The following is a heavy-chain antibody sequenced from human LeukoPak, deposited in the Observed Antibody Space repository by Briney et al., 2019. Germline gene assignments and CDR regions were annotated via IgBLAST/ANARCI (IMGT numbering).Heavy chain of an antibody. V-gene: IGHV4-34*01. CDR2: INHSGST. CDR1: GGSFSGYY. Sequence: SETLSLICAVYGGSFSGYYWSWIRQPPGKGLEWIGEINHSGSTNYNPSLKSRVTISVDTSKNQFSLKLSSVTAADTAVYYCARNIPYYDFWSGTKDAFDIWGQGTMVTVSS. D-gene: IGHD3-3*01. J-gene: IGHJ3*02. CDR3: ARNIPYYDFWSGTKDAFDI.